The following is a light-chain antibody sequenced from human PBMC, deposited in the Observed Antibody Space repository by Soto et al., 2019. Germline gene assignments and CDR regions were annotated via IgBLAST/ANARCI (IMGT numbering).Light chain of an antibody. V-gene: IGKV1-6*01. Sequence: IHMTQSPSSLSASVGYIFTISCRASQGIGNALGWYQKKTGKPPKVLIYGASNLQSGVPPRLRGSGYGTDLTIAISSMQTEDSATYYCLQDINYPWTFGQGTKVDIK. CDR1: QGIGNA. CDR3: LQDINYPWT. J-gene: IGKJ1*01. CDR2: GAS.